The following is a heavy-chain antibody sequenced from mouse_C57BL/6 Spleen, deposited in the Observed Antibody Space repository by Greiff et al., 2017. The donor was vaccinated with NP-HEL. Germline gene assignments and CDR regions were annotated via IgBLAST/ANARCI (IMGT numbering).Heavy chain of an antibody. CDR1: GYTFTDYY. Sequence: EVKLQQSGPELVKPGASVKISCKASGYTFTDYYMNWVKQSHGKSLEWIGDINPNNGGTSYNQKFKGKATLTVDKSSSTAYMELRSLTSEDSAVYYCLAYYSNGSPMDYWGQGTSVTVSS. CDR3: LAYYSNGSPMDY. V-gene: IGHV1-26*01. CDR2: INPNNGGT. D-gene: IGHD2-5*01. J-gene: IGHJ4*01.